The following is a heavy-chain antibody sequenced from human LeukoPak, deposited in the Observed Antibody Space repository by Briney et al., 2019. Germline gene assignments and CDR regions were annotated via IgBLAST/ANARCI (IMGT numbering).Heavy chain of an antibody. Sequence: GGPLRLSCAASGFTVSSNYMNWVRQAPGKGLEWVSVIYSGGSTYYGDSVKGRFTISRDNPKNTLYLQMNSLRAEDTAVYYCASSRYCSGGSCYFDYWGQGTLVTVSS. J-gene: IGHJ4*02. D-gene: IGHD2-15*01. V-gene: IGHV3-53*01. CDR2: IYSGGST. CDR3: ASSRYCSGGSCYFDY. CDR1: GFTVSSNY.